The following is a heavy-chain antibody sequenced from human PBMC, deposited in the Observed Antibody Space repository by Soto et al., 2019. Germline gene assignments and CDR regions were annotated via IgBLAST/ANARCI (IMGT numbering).Heavy chain of an antibody. CDR2: IKSKTDGGTT. D-gene: IGHD3-3*01. V-gene: IGHV3-15*01. CDR3: TTVDTEGYYDFWSGMDN. CDR1: GFTFSNAW. J-gene: IGHJ4*02. Sequence: PGGSLRLSCAASGFTFSNAWMSWVRQAPGKGLEWVGRIKSKTDGGTTDYAAPVKGRFTISRDDSKNTLYLQMNSLKTEDTAVYYCTTVDTEGYYDFWSGMDNWGQGTLVTVSS.